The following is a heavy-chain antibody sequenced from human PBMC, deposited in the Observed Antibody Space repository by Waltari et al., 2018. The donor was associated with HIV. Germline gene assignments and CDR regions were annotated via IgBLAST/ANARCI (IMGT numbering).Heavy chain of an antibody. CDR1: GFNFRHSA. D-gene: IGHD2-8*01. Sequence: EVQLLESVGGLVQPGGSRRLSCKASGFNFRHSAMSWVRQAPGKGPEWVSALSGSGSTAAYADYVKGRFTISRDFSNNTLFLQMNNLRAEDTAVYFCAKSMRDLRPSAFDVWGQGTMVAISS. CDR2: LSGSGSTA. V-gene: IGHV3-23*01. CDR3: AKSMRDLRPSAFDV. J-gene: IGHJ3*01.